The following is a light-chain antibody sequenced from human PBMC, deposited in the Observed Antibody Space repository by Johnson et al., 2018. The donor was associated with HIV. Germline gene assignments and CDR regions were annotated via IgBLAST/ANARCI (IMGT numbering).Light chain of an antibody. CDR2: ENY. CDR3: GTWDSSLSAGHNYV. CDR1: SSNVGNNY. V-gene: IGLV1-51*02. J-gene: IGLJ1*01. Sequence: QPVLTQPPSVSAAPGQKVTISCSGSSSNVGNNYVSWYQQLPGTAPKLLIYENYKRPSGIPDRFSGSKSGTSATLGITGLQTGDEADYYCGTWDSSLSAGHNYVFGTGTKVTVL.